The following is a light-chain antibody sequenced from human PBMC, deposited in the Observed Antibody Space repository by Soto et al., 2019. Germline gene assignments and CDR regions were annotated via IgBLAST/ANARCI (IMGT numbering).Light chain of an antibody. J-gene: IGLJ1*01. Sequence: QSVLTQPPSASRSPGQSVTISCTGTSSDVGGYNYVSWYQQHPGKAPKLMIYEVSKRPSGVPDRFSGSKSGNTASLTVSGLQAEDEADYYSSSYADSNTFGVFGTGTKVTVL. CDR2: EVS. CDR3: SSYADSNTFGV. CDR1: SSDVGGYNY. V-gene: IGLV2-8*02.